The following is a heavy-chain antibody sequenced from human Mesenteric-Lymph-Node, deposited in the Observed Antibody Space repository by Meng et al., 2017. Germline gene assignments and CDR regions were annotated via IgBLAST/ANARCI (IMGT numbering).Heavy chain of an antibody. CDR3: ARDSNRYSSGWFDY. Sequence: GESLKISCAASRFTFSTYAMHWVRQAPGKGLEWVALISDDGSKKYYADSVKGRFTISRDNSKNTLYLQMNSLRAEDTAVYYCARDSNRYSSGWFDYWGQGTLVTVSS. CDR1: RFTFSTYA. D-gene: IGHD6-19*01. J-gene: IGHJ4*02. V-gene: IGHV3-30*04. CDR2: ISDDGSKK.